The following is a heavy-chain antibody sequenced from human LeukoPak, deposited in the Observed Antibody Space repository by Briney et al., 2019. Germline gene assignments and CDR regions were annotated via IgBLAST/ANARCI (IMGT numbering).Heavy chain of an antibody. CDR1: GYSISSGYY. D-gene: IGHD6-19*01. Sequence: PSETLSLTCTVSGYSISSGYYWGWIRQPPGKGLEWIGSIYHSGSTYYNPSLKSRVTISVDTSKNQFSLKLSSVTAADTAVYYCARAQYSSGWGHIDYWGQGTLVTVSS. J-gene: IGHJ4*02. V-gene: IGHV4-38-2*02. CDR2: IYHSGST. CDR3: ARAQYSSGWGHIDY.